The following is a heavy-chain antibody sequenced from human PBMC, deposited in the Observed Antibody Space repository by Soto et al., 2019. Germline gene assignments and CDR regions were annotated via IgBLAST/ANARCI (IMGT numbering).Heavy chain of an antibody. Sequence: QVQLQESGPGLVKPSQTLSLTCTVSGGSISSGDYYWSWIRQPPGKGLEWIGYIYYSGSTYYNPSLKSRVTRSVDTSKNQFSLKLSSVTAADTAVYYCARLPESSLGGFDYWGQGTLVTVSS. J-gene: IGHJ4*02. CDR1: GGSISSGDYY. CDR2: IYYSGST. D-gene: IGHD1-26*01. V-gene: IGHV4-30-4*01. CDR3: ARLPESSLGGFDY.